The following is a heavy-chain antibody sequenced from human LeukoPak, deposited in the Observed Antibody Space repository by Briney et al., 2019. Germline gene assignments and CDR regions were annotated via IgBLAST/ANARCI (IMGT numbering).Heavy chain of an antibody. Sequence: GRSLRLSCAASGFTFDDYAMHRVRQAPGKGLEWVSGISWNSGSIGYADSVKGRFTISRDNAKNSLYLQMNSLRAEDTALYYCAKGRTVVVTAGYDYWGQGTLVTVSS. V-gene: IGHV3-9*01. D-gene: IGHD2-21*02. CDR1: GFTFDDYA. CDR2: ISWNSGSI. J-gene: IGHJ4*02. CDR3: AKGRTVVVTAGYDY.